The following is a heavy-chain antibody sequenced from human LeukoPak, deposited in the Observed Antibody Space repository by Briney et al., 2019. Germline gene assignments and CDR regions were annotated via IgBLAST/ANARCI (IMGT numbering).Heavy chain of an antibody. CDR2: ISPRGSPI. D-gene: IGHD1-7*01. Sequence: PGGSLRLSCAASGLTLSSYEMNWVRQAPGKGLEWVSYISPRGSPIYYADSVKGRFTISRDNAKNSLYLQMNSLRAEDTAVYYCARNLGRPNDYWGQGTLVTVSS. V-gene: IGHV3-48*03. CDR1: GLTLSSYE. J-gene: IGHJ4*02. CDR3: ARNLGRPNDY.